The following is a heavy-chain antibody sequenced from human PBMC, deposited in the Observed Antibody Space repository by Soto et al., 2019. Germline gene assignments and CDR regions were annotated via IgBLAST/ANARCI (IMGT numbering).Heavy chain of an antibody. Sequence: QVQLQESGPGLVKPSQTLSLTCTVSGGSISSGGYYWSWIRQHPGKGLEWIGYIYYSGSTYYNPSLKVRVTISVDTSKNQFSLQLSSVTAADTAVYYCARAIEGDCGYFQHWGQGTLVTVSS. CDR2: IYYSGST. D-gene: IGHD2-21*02. V-gene: IGHV4-31*03. CDR1: GGSISSGGYY. J-gene: IGHJ1*01. CDR3: ARAIEGDCGYFQH.